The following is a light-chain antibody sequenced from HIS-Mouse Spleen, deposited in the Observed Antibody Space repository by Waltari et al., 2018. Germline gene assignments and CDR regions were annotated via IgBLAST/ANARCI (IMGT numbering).Light chain of an antibody. CDR1: QDISNY. J-gene: IGKJ5*01. V-gene: IGKV1-33*01. CDR3: QQYDNLPPVIT. CDR2: DAS. Sequence: DIQMTQSPSSLSASVGDRVTITCQASQDISNYLNWYQQKPGKAPKLLIYDASNLETGVPSRFSGSGSGTDFNFTISSLQPEDIATYYCQQYDNLPPVITFGQGTRLEIK.